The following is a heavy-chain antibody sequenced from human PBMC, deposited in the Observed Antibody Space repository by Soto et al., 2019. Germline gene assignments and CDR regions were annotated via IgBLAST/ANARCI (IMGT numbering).Heavy chain of an antibody. CDR3: AKLYCSGGSCYYFDY. Sequence: GGSLRLSCAASGFTFSSYAMSWVRQAPGKGLEWVSAISGSGGSTYYADSVKGRLTISRDNSKNTLYLQMNSLRAEDTAVYYCAKLYCSGGSCYYFDYWGQGTLVTVSS. CDR1: GFTFSSYA. V-gene: IGHV3-23*01. D-gene: IGHD2-15*01. J-gene: IGHJ4*02. CDR2: ISGSGGST.